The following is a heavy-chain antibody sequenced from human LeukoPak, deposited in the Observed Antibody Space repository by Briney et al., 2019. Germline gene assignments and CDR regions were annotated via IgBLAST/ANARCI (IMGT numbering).Heavy chain of an antibody. Sequence: PGGSLRLSCAASGFTFSRYWMSWVRQAPGKGLEWVANIKEDGSEKYYVDSVKDRLTISRDNAKNSLSLQIKSLRAEDTAVYYCARQKAVVVVAATPDEDYGDYVDYYYYMDVWGKGTTVTVSS. CDR1: GFTFSRYW. CDR3: ARQKAVVVVAATPDEDYGDYVDYYYYMDV. CDR2: IKEDGSEK. J-gene: IGHJ6*03. D-gene: IGHD2-15*01. V-gene: IGHV3-7*01.